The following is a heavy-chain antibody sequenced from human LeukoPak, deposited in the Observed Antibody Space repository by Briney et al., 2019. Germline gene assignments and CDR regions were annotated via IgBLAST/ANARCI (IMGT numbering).Heavy chain of an antibody. V-gene: IGHV3-7*01. D-gene: IGHD6-19*01. Sequence: PGGSLRLSCAASGFTFLSYWMSWVRQTPGKGLEWVANIKQDGSEKYYVDSVKGRFTISRDNAKNSLYLQMNSLRAEDTAVYYCAIAVAGTAFDYWGQGTLVTVSS. CDR2: IKQDGSEK. CDR3: AIAVAGTAFDY. CDR1: GFTFLSYW. J-gene: IGHJ4*02.